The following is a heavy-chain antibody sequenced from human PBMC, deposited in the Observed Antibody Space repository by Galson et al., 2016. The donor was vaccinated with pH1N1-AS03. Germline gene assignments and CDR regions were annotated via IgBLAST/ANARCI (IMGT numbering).Heavy chain of an antibody. CDR3: ARDHGRYSLLN. V-gene: IGHV3-53*05. Sequence: SLRLSFAASGFTVSSNYMSWVRQAPVKGLEWVSVIYSGGRRDYADSVRDRFIICRDIYKNMLYLQMNSLRGEDSAVYYCARDHGRYSLLNWGQGTLVTVSS. J-gene: IGHJ4*02. CDR2: IYSGGRR. D-gene: IGHD3-9*01. CDR1: GFTVSSNY.